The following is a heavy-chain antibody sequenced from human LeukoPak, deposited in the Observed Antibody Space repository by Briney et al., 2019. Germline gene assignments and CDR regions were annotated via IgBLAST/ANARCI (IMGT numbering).Heavy chain of an antibody. Sequence: PSESLSLTCAVYGGSFSGYYWSWLRQPPGKGLEWLGSIYHSGSTYYNPSLKSRLTISVDTSKNQFSLKLNSVTAADTAVYYCARTVDSSGFSSFQHWGQGTLVTVSS. CDR2: IYHSGST. D-gene: IGHD3-22*01. CDR1: GGSFSGYY. CDR3: ARTVDSSGFSSFQH. J-gene: IGHJ1*01. V-gene: IGHV4-34*01.